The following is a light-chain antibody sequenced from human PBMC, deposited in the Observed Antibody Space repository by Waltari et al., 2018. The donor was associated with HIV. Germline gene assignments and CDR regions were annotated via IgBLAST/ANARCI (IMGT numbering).Light chain of an antibody. Sequence: QSVLTQPPSASGTPGHRVTISCSGSSSNIGSNSVNWYQHLPETAPKLLIFRNMQRPSGVPDRFSGSKSGTSASLASSGLQSEDEADYYCAAWDDSLNGYVFGTGTTVTVL. CDR3: AAWDDSLNGYV. J-gene: IGLJ1*01. V-gene: IGLV1-44*01. CDR2: RNM. CDR1: SSNIGSNS.